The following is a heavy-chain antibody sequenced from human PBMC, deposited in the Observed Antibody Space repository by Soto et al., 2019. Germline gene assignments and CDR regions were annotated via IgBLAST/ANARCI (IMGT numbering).Heavy chain of an antibody. D-gene: IGHD6-13*01. CDR2: IYHSGST. V-gene: IGHV4-30-2*01. CDR1: GGSISSGGYS. Sequence: SETLSLTCAVSGGSISSGGYSWSWIRQPPGKGLEWIGYIYHSGSTYYNPSLKSRVTISVDRSKNQFSLKLSSVTAADTAVYYXDRGAAAGRFDYWGQGTLVPVSS. J-gene: IGHJ4*02. CDR3: DRGAAAGRFDY.